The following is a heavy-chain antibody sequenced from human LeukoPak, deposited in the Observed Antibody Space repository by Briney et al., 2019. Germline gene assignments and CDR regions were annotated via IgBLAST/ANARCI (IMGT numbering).Heavy chain of an antibody. CDR3: ARGRGGIAVYYFDY. CDR1: GFTFSSYA. CDR2: ISGSGGST. Sequence: QTGGSLRLSCAASGFTFSSYAMSWVRQAPGKGLEWVSAISGSGGSTYYADSVKGRFTISRDNSKNTLYLQMNSLRAEDTAVYYCARGRGGIAVYYFDYWGQGTLVTVSS. D-gene: IGHD6-19*01. V-gene: IGHV3-23*01. J-gene: IGHJ4*02.